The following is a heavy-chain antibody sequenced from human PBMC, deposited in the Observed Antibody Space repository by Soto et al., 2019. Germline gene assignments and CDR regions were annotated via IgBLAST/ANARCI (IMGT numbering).Heavy chain of an antibody. Sequence: PGESLRLSCAASGFPFSSYAMSWVRQAPGKGLEWVSAISGSGGSTYYADSVKGRFTISRDNSKNTLYLQMNSLRAEDTAVYYCAKTFVESDIIIWYFSFYYYDYGRVVWGQVATV. CDR1: GFPFSSYA. CDR3: AKTFVESDIIIWYFSFYYYDYGRVV. V-gene: IGHV3-23*01. CDR2: ISGSGGST. J-gene: IGHJ6*02. D-gene: IGHD3-3*02.